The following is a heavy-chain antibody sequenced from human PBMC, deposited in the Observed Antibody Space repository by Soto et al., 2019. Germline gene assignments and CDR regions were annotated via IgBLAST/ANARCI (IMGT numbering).Heavy chain of an antibody. D-gene: IGHD1-20*01. V-gene: IGHV1-69*12. CDR2: FIPIFGTA. CDR3: ASSMTGTVIYYYGMDA. Sequence: QVQLVQSGAEVKKPGSSVKVSSKASGGTFSSYAISWVRQAPGHGLEWMGGFIPIFGTANYAQKFQGRVTITADEATSTAYMELSSLRSEDTAVYYCASSMTGTVIYYYGMDAWGQGPTVTVSS. J-gene: IGHJ6*02. CDR1: GGTFSSYA.